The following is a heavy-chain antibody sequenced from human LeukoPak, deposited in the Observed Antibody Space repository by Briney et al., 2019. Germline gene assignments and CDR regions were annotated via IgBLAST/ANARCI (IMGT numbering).Heavy chain of an antibody. V-gene: IGHV1-2*02. CDR3: AKVAARRDYEAYFEY. Sequence: ASVKVSCKASGYTFTGYYMHWVRQAPGQGLEWMGWINPNSGGTNYAQKFQGRVTMTRDTSISTAYMELSSLRADDTAVYYCAKVAARRDYEAYFEYWGQGTQVTVSS. D-gene: IGHD5-24*01. CDR1: GYTFTGYY. CDR2: INPNSGGT. J-gene: IGHJ4*02.